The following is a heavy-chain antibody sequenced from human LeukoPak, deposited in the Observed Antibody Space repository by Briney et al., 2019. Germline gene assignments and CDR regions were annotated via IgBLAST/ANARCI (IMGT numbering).Heavy chain of an antibody. CDR1: GGSFSGYY. Sequence: PSETLSLTCAVYGGSFSGYYWSWIRQPPGKGLEWIGEIYHSGSTNYNPSLKSRVTISVDKSKNQFSLKLSSVTAADTAVYYCATFRYSSGRDYWGQGTLVTVSS. J-gene: IGHJ4*02. D-gene: IGHD6-19*01. CDR2: IYHSGST. V-gene: IGHV4-34*01. CDR3: ATFRYSSGRDY.